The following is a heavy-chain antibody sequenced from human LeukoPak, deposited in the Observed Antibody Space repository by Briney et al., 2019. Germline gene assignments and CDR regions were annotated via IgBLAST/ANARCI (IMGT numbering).Heavy chain of an antibody. CDR2: INPHSGAT. Sequence: ASVNVSCKASRYTFIDYCIHWVRQAPGQGLEWLGWINPHSGATKYAQKFQGRLTVTRDTSISTVYMELSRLRSDDTAVYYCARAGIPYTGTNSWFDSWGQGTLVTVSS. J-gene: IGHJ5*01. CDR3: ARAGIPYTGTNSWFDS. D-gene: IGHD1-7*01. V-gene: IGHV1-2*02. CDR1: RYTFIDYC.